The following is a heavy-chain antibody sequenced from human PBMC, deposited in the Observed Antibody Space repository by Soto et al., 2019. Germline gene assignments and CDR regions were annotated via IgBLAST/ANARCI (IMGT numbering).Heavy chain of an antibody. CDR2: MYNTGST. V-gene: IGHV4-59*01. J-gene: IGHJ6*02. CDR3: ARDLWGYCGTDCYPLDV. CDR1: GGSIVGYY. Sequence: PSETLSLTWTVSGGSIVGYYWSCILQPPGKGLEWIGYMYNTGSTVYNPSFKSRVTISVDTSKNQFSLKLNSVTAADTAVYYCARDLWGYCGTDCYPLDVWGQGTTVTVSS. D-gene: IGHD2-21*02.